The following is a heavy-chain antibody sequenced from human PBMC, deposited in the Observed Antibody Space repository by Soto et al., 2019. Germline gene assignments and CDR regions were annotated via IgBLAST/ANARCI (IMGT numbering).Heavy chain of an antibody. J-gene: IGHJ6*02. V-gene: IGHV4-34*01. CDR2: INHSGST. D-gene: IGHD6-13*01. Sequence: SETMYLTSAVYGGSFSGYYWSWIRQPPGKGLEWIGEINHSGSTNYNPSLKSRVTISVDTSKNQFSLKLSSVTAADTAVYYCPRGRIAAAGTGKGYYDYGMDVWGQGTTVTVSS. CDR1: GGSFSGYY. CDR3: PRGRIAAAGTGKGYYDYGMDV.